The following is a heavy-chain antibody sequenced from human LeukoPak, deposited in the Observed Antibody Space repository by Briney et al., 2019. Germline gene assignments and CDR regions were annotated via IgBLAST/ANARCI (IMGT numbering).Heavy chain of an antibody. V-gene: IGHV1-18*01. CDR2: ISAYSGNT. Sequence: GASVKVSCKASGYTFTSYGISWVRQAPGQGLEWMGWISAYSGNTNYAQKLQGRVTMTTDTSTSTAYMELRSLRSDDTAVYYCARARGYYDFWSGYYEHWGQGTLVTVSS. J-gene: IGHJ1*01. D-gene: IGHD3-3*01. CDR1: GYTFTSYG. CDR3: ARARGYYDFWSGYYEH.